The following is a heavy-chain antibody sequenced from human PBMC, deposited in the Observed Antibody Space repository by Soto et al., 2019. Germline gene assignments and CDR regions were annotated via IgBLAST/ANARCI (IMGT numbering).Heavy chain of an antibody. J-gene: IGHJ6*02. V-gene: IGHV3-23*01. CDR2: ISGSGGST. D-gene: IGHD6-13*01. Sequence: PGGSLRLSCAASGFTFSSYAMSWVRQAPGKGLEWVSAISGSGGSTYYADSVKGRFTVSRDNSKNTLYPQMNSLRAEDTAVYYCAKEYSSSWESVWYYSGMDVWGQGTTVTVSS. CDR3: AKEYSSSWESVWYYSGMDV. CDR1: GFTFSSYA.